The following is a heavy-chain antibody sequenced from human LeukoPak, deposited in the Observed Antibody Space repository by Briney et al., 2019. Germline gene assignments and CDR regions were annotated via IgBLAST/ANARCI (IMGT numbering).Heavy chain of an antibody. CDR2: IIPIFGTA. V-gene: IGHV1-69*13. J-gene: IGHJ4*02. Sequence: SMKVSCKASGGTFSSYAISWVRQAPGQGLEWMGGIIPIFGTANYAQKFQGRVTITADESTSTAYMELSSLRSEDTAVYYCARAPYTFDYYDSSGYFNWGQGTLVTVSS. CDR3: ARAPYTFDYYDSSGYFN. CDR1: GGTFSSYA. D-gene: IGHD3-22*01.